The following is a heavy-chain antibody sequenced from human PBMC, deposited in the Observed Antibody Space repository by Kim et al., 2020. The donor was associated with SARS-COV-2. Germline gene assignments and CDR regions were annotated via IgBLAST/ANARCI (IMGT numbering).Heavy chain of an antibody. J-gene: IGHJ4*02. Sequence: AESVKGRYTISRENARNSLFLQMNSLRAEDTAGYYCARSAFGVLIMLDYWGQGTLVTVSS. CDR3: ARSAFGVLIMLDY. V-gene: IGHV3-21*01. D-gene: IGHD3-3*01.